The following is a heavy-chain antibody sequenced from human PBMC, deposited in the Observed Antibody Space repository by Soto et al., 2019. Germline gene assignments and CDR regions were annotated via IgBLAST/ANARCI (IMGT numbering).Heavy chain of an antibody. CDR3: ATSRISIAVAGETEYYFDY. D-gene: IGHD6-19*01. CDR2: INPNSGDT. V-gene: IGHV1-2*04. CDR1: GYIFTGYY. Sequence: GASVKVSCKASGYIFTGYYIHWVRRAPGQGLEWVGWINPNSGDTNYTQKFQGWVTMTRDTSISTAYMELSRLRSDDTAVYYCATSRISIAVAGETEYYFDYWGQGTPVTVSS. J-gene: IGHJ4*02.